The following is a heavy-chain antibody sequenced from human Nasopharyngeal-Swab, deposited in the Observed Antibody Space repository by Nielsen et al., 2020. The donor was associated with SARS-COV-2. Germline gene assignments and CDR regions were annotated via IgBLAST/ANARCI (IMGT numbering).Heavy chain of an antibody. J-gene: IGHJ6*03. CDR2: ITGSGGNT. CDR3: ARVRGNSSGRFYYYYMDV. CDR1: GFTFSSYA. Sequence: GESLKISCGASGFTFSSYAVSWVRQAPGKGLEWVSAITGSGGNTYYADSVKGRFTISRDNSKNTLYLQMNSLRAEDTAVYYCARVRGNSSGRFYYYYMDVWGKGTTVTVSS. D-gene: IGHD6-25*01. V-gene: IGHV3-23*01.